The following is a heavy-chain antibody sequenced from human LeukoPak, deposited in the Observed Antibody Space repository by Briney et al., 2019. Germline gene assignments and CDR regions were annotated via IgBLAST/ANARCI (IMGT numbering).Heavy chain of an antibody. D-gene: IGHD6-19*01. J-gene: IGHJ4*02. CDR3: ARQRRSSGWPNDY. V-gene: IGHV5-51*01. CDR1: GYSFTTYW. CDR2: IYPDDSDT. Sequence: GESLKISCQGSGYSFTTYWIGWVRQMPGKGLEWMGIIYPDDSDTRYSPSFQGQVTITADKSISTAYLQWSSLKASDNAMYYCARQRRSSGWPNDYWGQGTLVTVSS.